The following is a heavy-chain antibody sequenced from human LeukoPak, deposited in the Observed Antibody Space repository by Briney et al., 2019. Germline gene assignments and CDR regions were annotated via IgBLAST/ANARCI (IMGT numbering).Heavy chain of an antibody. CDR1: GGSFSGYY. V-gene: IGHV4-34*01. Sequence: SETLPLTCAVYGGSFSGYYWSWIRQPPGKGLEWIGEINHSGSTNYNPSLKSRVTISVDTSKNQFSLKLSSVTAADTAVYYCARAYYDSSGYSFYYYYGMDVWGQGTTVTVSS. D-gene: IGHD3-22*01. J-gene: IGHJ6*02. CDR3: ARAYYDSSGYSFYYYYGMDV. CDR2: INHSGST.